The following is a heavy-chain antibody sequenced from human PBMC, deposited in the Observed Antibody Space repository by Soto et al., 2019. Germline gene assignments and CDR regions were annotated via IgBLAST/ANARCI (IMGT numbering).Heavy chain of an antibody. CDR3: AKAGFGVYYHGMDG. D-gene: IGHD3-16*01. CDR1: GYTFTSYG. J-gene: IGHJ6*02. Sequence: EASVKVSCKASGYTFTSYGISWVRQAPGQGLEWMGWISAYNGNTNYAQKIQGRVTMTTDTSTSTAYMELRSLRSDDTAVYYCAKAGFGVYYHGMDGRGQGTTVTVSS. CDR2: ISAYNGNT. V-gene: IGHV1-18*01.